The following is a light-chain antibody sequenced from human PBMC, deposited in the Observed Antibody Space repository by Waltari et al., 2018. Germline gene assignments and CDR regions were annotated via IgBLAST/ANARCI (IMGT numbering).Light chain of an antibody. CDR3: QQYNRWPPLT. CDR2: GAS. J-gene: IGKJ4*01. Sequence: EVVMTQDPATLSVSPGERVTLSCKASQNIDNNLAWYQQKPGQSPRLLIYGASTRATGVPARFSGSGSGTEFTLTISSLQSEDCAVFYCQQYNRWPPLTFGGGTKVEIK. V-gene: IGKV3-15*01. CDR1: QNIDNN.